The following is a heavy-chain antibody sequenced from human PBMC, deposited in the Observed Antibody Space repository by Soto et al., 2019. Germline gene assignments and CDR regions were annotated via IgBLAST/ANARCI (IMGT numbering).Heavy chain of an antibody. D-gene: IGHD2-15*01. Sequence: EVHLVESGGGLVKPGGSLRLSCAVSRFTFSSCTMNWVRQAQGKGLEWVSSISPSTSHIYYADSVKGRFTISRDNAKNSLFLQMNSLRAEDTAVYYCSGCSGGACHQNYGMDVWGQGTTVTVSS. CDR2: ISPSTSHI. CDR1: RFTFSSCT. V-gene: IGHV3-21*01. CDR3: SGCSGGACHQNYGMDV. J-gene: IGHJ6*02.